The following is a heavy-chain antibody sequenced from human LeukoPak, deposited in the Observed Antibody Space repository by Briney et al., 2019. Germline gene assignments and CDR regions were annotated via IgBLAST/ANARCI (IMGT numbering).Heavy chain of an antibody. CDR2: INPNSGGT. D-gene: IGHD6-6*01. CDR3: ARDGSDYSSSSLH. CDR1: GYTFTGYY. J-gene: IGHJ4*02. V-gene: IGHV1-2*02. Sequence: GASVKVSCTASGYTFTGYYMHWVRQAPGQGLEWMGWINPNSGGTNYAQKFQGRVTMTRDTSISTAYMELSRLRSDDTAVYYCARDGSDYSSSSLHWGQGTLVTVSS.